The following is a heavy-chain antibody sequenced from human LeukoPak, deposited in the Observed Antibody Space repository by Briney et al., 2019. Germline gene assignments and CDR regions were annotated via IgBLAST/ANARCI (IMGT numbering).Heavy chain of an antibody. V-gene: IGHV3-13*01. CDR3: ARAVGYGDYGGMMTALDY. CDR1: GFTFSSYD. CDR2: IGTAGDT. D-gene: IGHD4-17*01. Sequence: PGGSLRLSCAASGFTFSSYDMHWVRQATGKGLEWVSAIGTAGDTYYPGSVKGRFTISRENAKNSLYLQMNSLRAGDTAVYYCARAVGYGDYGGMMTALDYWGQGTQVTVSS. J-gene: IGHJ4*02.